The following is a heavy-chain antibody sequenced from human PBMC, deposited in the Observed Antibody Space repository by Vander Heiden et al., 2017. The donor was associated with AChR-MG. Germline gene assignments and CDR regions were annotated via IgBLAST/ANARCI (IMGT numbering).Heavy chain of an antibody. V-gene: IGHV1-69*01. CDR3: ARMAATMVRGVDFDY. Sequence: QVQLVQSGAEVKKPGSSVKVSCKASGGTFSRYAISWVRQAPGQGLEWMGGIIPIFGTANYAQKFQGRVTITADESTSTAYMELSSRRSEDTAVYYCARMAATMVRGVDFDYWGQGTLVTVSS. D-gene: IGHD3-10*01. J-gene: IGHJ4*02. CDR2: IIPIFGTA. CDR1: GGTFSRYA.